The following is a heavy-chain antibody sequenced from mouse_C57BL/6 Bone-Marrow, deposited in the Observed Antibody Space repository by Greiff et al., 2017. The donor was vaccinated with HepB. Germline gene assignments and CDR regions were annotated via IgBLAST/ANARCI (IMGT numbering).Heavy chain of an antibody. Sequence: EVQLVESGGDLVKPGGSLKLSCVASGFTFSTSGMSWVRQTPDKRLEWVATINTGGTYTYYPASVKGRFTISKDTAKNTLFLQMKSLKSEDSAIYYCTRDRFDYYFDYWGQGTTLTVTS. J-gene: IGHJ2*01. CDR3: TRDRFDYYFDY. V-gene: IGHV5-6*01. D-gene: IGHD2-14*01. CDR1: GFTFSTSG. CDR2: INTGGTYT.